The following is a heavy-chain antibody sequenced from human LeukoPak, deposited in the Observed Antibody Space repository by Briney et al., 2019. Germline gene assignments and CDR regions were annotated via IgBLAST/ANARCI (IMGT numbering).Heavy chain of an antibody. Sequence: GGSPRLSCAASGFTFSSYSMNWVRQAPGKGLEWVSSISSTGNSVFYADSVKGRFTISRDNSKNTLYLEMNSLRAEDTAVYFCAKDIQCTYWGQGALVTVSS. CDR2: ISSTGNSV. J-gene: IGHJ4*02. V-gene: IGHV3-21*04. CDR1: GFTFSSYS. D-gene: IGHD2-8*01. CDR3: AKDIQCTY.